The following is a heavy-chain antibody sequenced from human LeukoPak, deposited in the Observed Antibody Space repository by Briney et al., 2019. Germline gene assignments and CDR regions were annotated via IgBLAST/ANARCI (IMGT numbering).Heavy chain of an antibody. CDR3: TTDLHYYDSPSDAFDI. V-gene: IGHV3-23*01. J-gene: IGHJ3*02. CDR1: GFTFSSYA. CDR2: ISGSGGST. Sequence: PGGSLRLSCAASGFTFSSYAMSWVRQAPGKGLEWVSAISGSGGSTYYADSVKGRFTISRDNSKNTLYLQMNSLKTEDTAVYYCTTDLHYYDSPSDAFDIWGQGTMVTVSS. D-gene: IGHD3-22*01.